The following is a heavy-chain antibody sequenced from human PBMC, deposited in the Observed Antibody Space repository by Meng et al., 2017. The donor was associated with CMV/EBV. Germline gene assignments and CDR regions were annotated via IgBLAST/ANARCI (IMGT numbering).Heavy chain of an antibody. CDR2: IYYSGDT. CDR3: ARDLSFGSFDY. Sequence: TCTVSGGSISSGVYYSSWIRKHQGKGLEWIGYIYYSGDTYYNPSLKSRVTISADTSKNQFSLKLSSVTAADTAVYYCARDLSFGSFDYWGQGTLVTV. J-gene: IGHJ4*02. D-gene: IGHD3-10*01. V-gene: IGHV4-31*03. CDR1: GGSISSGVYY.